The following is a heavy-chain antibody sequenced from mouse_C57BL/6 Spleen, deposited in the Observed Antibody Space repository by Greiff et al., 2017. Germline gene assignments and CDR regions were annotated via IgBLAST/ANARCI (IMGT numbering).Heavy chain of an antibody. J-gene: IGHJ2*01. CDR2: IRSKSNNYAT. V-gene: IGHV10-1*01. CDR1: GFSFNTYA. Sequence: EVQLVESGGGLVQPKGSLKLSCAASGFSFNTYAMNWVRQAPGKGLEWVARIRSKSNNYATYYADSVKDRFTISRDDSESMLYLQMSNLKTEDTAMYYCVRGSTNFDYWGQGTTLTVSS. CDR3: VRGSTNFDY. D-gene: IGHD1-1*01.